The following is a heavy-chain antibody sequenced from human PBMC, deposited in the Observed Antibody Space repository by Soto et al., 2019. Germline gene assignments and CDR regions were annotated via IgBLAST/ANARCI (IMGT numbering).Heavy chain of an antibody. V-gene: IGHV4-31*03. CDR3: ARGVAVARLYWFDP. D-gene: IGHD6-19*01. J-gene: IGHJ5*02. CDR1: GDSINSGVYY. Sequence: SETLSLTCSVSGDSINSGVYYWTWIRQHPGKGLEWIGYIYYSGSTHYNPSLKSRTTISLDTSKNQFSLRLSSVTAVDTAIYYCARGVAVARLYWFDPWGQGTPVTVSS. CDR2: IYYSGST.